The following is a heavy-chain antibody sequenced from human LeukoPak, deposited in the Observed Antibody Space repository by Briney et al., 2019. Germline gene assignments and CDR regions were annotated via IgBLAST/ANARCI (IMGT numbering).Heavy chain of an antibody. J-gene: IGHJ4*02. V-gene: IGHV3-21*01. D-gene: IGHD5-24*01. CDR3: ARDEIRRDGYNGGD. CDR2: ISSSSSYI. Sequence: PGGSLRLSCAASGFTFSSYSMNWVRQAPGEGLEWVSSISSSSSYIYYADSVKGRFTISRDNAKNSLYLQMNSLRAEDTAVYYCARDEIRRDGYNGGDWGQGTLVTVSS. CDR1: GFTFSSYS.